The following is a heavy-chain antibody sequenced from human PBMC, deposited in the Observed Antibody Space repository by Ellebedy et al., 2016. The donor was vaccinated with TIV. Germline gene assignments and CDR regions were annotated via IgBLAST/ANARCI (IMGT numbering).Heavy chain of an antibody. CDR3: ARVSKFGGDNINFDY. Sequence: PGGSLRLSCAVSGFTFSNYYMHWVRQAPGKGLVWVSRIKSDGSGATYADSVKGRFTISRDNAKNTLYLGMSSLRVEDMAVYYCARVSKFGGDNINFDYWGQGSLVTVSS. J-gene: IGHJ4*02. V-gene: IGHV3-74*01. CDR1: GFTFSNYY. CDR2: IKSDGSGA. D-gene: IGHD2-21*02.